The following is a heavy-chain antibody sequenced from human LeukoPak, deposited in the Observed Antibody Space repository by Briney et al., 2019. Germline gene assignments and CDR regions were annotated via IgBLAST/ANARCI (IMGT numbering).Heavy chain of an antibody. Sequence: GGSLRLSCAASGFTFSSYWMSWVRQAPGTGLEWVANIKQDGSEKYYVDSVKGRFTISRDNAKNSLYLQMNSLRAEDTAVYYCARDSADSSGYFLTLFDYWGQGTLVTVSS. V-gene: IGHV3-7*01. D-gene: IGHD3-22*01. J-gene: IGHJ4*02. CDR2: IKQDGSEK. CDR3: ARDSADSSGYFLTLFDY. CDR1: GFTFSSYW.